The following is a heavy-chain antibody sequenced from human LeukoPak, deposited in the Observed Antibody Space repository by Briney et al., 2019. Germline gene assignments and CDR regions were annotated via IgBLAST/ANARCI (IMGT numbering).Heavy chain of an antibody. CDR1: GFTFSSYA. V-gene: IGHV3-30*04. J-gene: IGHJ4*02. Sequence: GGSLRLSCAASGFTFSSYAMHWVRQAPGKGLEWVAVISYDGSNKYYADSVKGRFTISRDNSKNTLYLQMNSLRAEDTAVYYCARDIGVRNTEGLLGWWGQGTLVTVSS. D-gene: IGHD3-3*01. CDR2: ISYDGSNK. CDR3: ARDIGVRNTEGLLGW.